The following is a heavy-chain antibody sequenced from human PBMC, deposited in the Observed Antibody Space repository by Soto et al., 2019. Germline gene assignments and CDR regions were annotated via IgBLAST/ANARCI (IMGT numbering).Heavy chain of an antibody. CDR3: SIVGCITAPRAPYAF. Sequence: GGSLRLSCAASDLTFSNTWMNWVRKAPGKGLEWVGRIKSITDGGTTDYAAPVKGRFTISRDDSKNTVYLQMNSLKIEDTAVYYCSIVGCITAPRAPYAFRGQGSLVTVSS. CDR2: IKSITDGGTT. D-gene: IGHD1-20*01. V-gene: IGHV3-15*07. CDR1: DLTFSNTW. J-gene: IGHJ4*02.